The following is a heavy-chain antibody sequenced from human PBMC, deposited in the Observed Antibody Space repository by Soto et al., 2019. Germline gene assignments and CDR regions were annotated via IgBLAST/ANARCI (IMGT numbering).Heavy chain of an antibody. Sequence: ASVKLSCKASGYTFTSSGISLVRQEPGQGLEWMGWISAYNGNTNYAQKLQGRVTMTTDKSTSTAYMELRSLRSDDTAVYYCARSRGDCSGGSCYFPWFDPWGQGTLVTVSS. CDR1: GYTFTSSG. CDR2: ISAYNGNT. CDR3: ARSRGDCSGGSCYFPWFDP. V-gene: IGHV1-18*01. D-gene: IGHD2-15*01. J-gene: IGHJ5*02.